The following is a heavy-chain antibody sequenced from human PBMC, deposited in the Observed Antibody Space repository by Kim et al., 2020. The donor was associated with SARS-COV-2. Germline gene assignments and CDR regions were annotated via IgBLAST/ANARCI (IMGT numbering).Heavy chain of an antibody. CDR3: ARGRYNWNDDLYYFDY. Sequence: GGSLRLSCAASGFTFSSYAMHWVRQAPGKGLEWVAVISYDGSNKYYADSVKGRFTISRDNSKNTLYLQMNSLRVEDTAVYYCARGRYNWNDDLYYFDYWGQGTLVTVSS. V-gene: IGHV3-30-3*01. CDR1: GFTFSSYA. J-gene: IGHJ4*02. CDR2: ISYDGSNK. D-gene: IGHD1-1*01.